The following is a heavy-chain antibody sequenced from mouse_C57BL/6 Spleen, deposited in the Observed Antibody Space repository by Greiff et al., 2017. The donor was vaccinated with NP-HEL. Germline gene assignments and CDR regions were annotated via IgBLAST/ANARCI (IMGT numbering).Heavy chain of an antibody. CDR2: ISDGGSYT. D-gene: IGHD2-2*01. J-gene: IGHJ3*01. CDR3: AREGYGYDGAWFAY. CDR1: GFTFSSYA. V-gene: IGHV5-4*01. Sequence: EVKLVESGGGLVKPGGSLKLSCAASGFTFSSYAMSWVRQTPEKRLEWVATISDGGSYTYYPDNVKGRFTISRDNAKNNLYLQMSHLKSEDTAMYYCAREGYGYDGAWFAYWGQGTLVTVSA.